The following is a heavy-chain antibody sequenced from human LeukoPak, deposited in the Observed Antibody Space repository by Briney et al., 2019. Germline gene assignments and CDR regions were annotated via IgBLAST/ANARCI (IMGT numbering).Heavy chain of an antibody. V-gene: IGHV4-30-4*01. CDR2: IYYSGST. D-gene: IGHD6-19*01. CDR3: ARTPNHYSSGWYGDY. CDR1: GGSISSGDYY. J-gene: IGHJ4*02. Sequence: SETLSLTCTVSGGSISSGDYYWSWIRQPPGKGLEWIGYIYYSGSTYYNPSLKSRVTISVDTSKNQFSLKLSSVTAADTAVYYCARTPNHYSSGWYGDYWGQGTLVTVSS.